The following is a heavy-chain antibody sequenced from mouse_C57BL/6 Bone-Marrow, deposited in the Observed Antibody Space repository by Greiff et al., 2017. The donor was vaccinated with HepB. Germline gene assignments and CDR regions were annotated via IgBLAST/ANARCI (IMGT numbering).Heavy chain of an antibody. CDR1: GFNIKDDY. D-gene: IGHD1-1*01. Sequence: EVQRVESGAELVRPGASVKLSCTASGFNIKDDYMHWVKQRPEQGLEWIGWIDPENGDTEYASKFQGKATITADTSSNTAYLQLSSLTSEDTAVYYCTLYYYGSSRVWGTGTTVTFSS. CDR3: TLYYYGSSRV. J-gene: IGHJ1*03. CDR2: IDPENGDT. V-gene: IGHV14-4*01.